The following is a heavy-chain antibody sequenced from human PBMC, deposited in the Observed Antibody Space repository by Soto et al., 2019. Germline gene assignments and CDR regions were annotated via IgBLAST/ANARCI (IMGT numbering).Heavy chain of an antibody. V-gene: IGHV1-69*04. D-gene: IGHD6-6*01. J-gene: IGHJ5*02. CDR2: IIPILGIA. CDR3: ARELEATGIYSSSPHYWFDH. Sequence: QVQLVQSGAEVKKPGSSVKVSCKASGGTFSSYAISWVRQAPGQGLEWMGRIIPILGIANYAQKFQGRVTITADKSTSTAYMELSSLRSEDTAVYYCARELEATGIYSSSPHYWFDHWGQGTLVTVSS. CDR1: GGTFSSYA.